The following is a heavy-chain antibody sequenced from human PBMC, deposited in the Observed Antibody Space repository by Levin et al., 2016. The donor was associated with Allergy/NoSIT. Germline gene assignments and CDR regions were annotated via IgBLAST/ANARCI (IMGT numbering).Heavy chain of an antibody. V-gene: IGHV3-48*01. CDR1: GFTFSGYA. Sequence: GGSLRLSCAASGFTFSGYAMNWVRQAPGKGLEWVSFISRRSTTIYYADSVKGRFAISRDDVKNSLYLQMNSLRVEDTAVYYCARDLVDTSLILGFDYWGQGNLVTVSS. CDR2: ISRRSTTI. CDR3: ARDLVDTSLILGFDY. D-gene: IGHD5-18*01. J-gene: IGHJ4*02.